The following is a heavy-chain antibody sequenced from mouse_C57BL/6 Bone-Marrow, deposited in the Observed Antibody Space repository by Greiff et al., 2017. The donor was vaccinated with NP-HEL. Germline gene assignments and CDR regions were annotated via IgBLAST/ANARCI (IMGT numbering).Heavy chain of an antibody. CDR1: GYAFTNYL. Sequence: VQRVESGAELVRPGTSVKVSCKASGYAFTNYLIEWVKQRPGQGLEWIGVINPGSGGTNYNEKFKGKATLTADKSSSTAYMQLSSLTSEDSAVYFCARSQDYERVWFAYWGQGTLVTVSA. D-gene: IGHD2-4*01. CDR3: ARSQDYERVWFAY. V-gene: IGHV1-54*01. CDR2: INPGSGGT. J-gene: IGHJ3*01.